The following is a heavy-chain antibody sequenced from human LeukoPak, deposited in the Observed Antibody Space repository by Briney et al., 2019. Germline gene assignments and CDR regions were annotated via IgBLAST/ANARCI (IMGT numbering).Heavy chain of an antibody. J-gene: IGHJ4*02. CDR1: GFTFSSYA. CDR2: ISYDGSNK. D-gene: IGHD3-10*01. V-gene: IGHV3-30-3*01. Sequence: GGSLGLSCAASGFTFSSYAMHWVRQAPGKGLEWVAVISYDGSNKFYADSVKGRFTLSRDNSKNTLYLQMNSLRIEDTAVYYCGRGSVGFGELNYWGQGTLVTVSS. CDR3: GRGSVGFGELNY.